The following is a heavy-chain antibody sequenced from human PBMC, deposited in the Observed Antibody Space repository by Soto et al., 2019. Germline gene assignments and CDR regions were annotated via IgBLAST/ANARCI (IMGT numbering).Heavy chain of an antibody. CDR3: ARQIYDSDTGPNFQYYFDS. D-gene: IGHD3-22*01. V-gene: IGHV5-10-1*01. CDR1: GYSFAGYW. Sequence: GESLKISCNGSGYSFAGYWITWVRQKPGKGLEWMGRIDPSDSQTYYSPSFRGHVTISATKSITTVFLQWSSLRSSDTAMYYCARQIYDSDTGPNFQYYFDSWGQGTPVTVSS. J-gene: IGHJ4*02. CDR2: IDPSDSQT.